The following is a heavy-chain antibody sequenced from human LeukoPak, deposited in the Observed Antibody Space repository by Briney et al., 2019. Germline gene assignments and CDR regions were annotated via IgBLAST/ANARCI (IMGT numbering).Heavy chain of an antibody. D-gene: IGHD2-2*01. Sequence: GESLKISCKGSGYSSTSYWIGWVRQMPGKGLEWMGIIYPGDSGTRYSPSFQGQVTISADKSISTAYLQWSSLKASDTAMYYCARSVVPAAIGWFDPWGQGTLVTVSS. V-gene: IGHV5-51*01. CDR3: ARSVVPAAIGWFDP. CDR1: GYSSTSYW. CDR2: IYPGDSGT. J-gene: IGHJ5*02.